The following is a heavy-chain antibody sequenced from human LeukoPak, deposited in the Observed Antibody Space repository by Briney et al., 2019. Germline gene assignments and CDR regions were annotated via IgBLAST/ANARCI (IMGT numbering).Heavy chain of an antibody. J-gene: IGHJ4*02. CDR2: MIPIFGTA. CDR1: GGTFSSYA. Sequence: ASVKVSCXASGGTFSSYAISWVRQAPGQGLEWMGGMIPIFGTANYAQKFQGRVTITADESTSTAYMELSSLRSEDTAVYYCAREGAVYYDSSGYFDYWGQGTLVTVSS. CDR3: AREGAVYYDSSGYFDY. D-gene: IGHD3-22*01. V-gene: IGHV1-69*13.